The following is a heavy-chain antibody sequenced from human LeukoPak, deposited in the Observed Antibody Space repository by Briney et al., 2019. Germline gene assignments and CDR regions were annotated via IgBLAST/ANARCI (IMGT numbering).Heavy chain of an antibody. CDR1: GFTFGNYA. V-gene: IGHV3-23*01. CDR3: ARVRTSVTNHFDY. Sequence: PGGSLRLSCAASGFTFGNYAMSWVRQAPGKGLEWVSGVSGSGTTTYYADSVKGRFSISRDNSKNTLYLQMNSLRAEDTAVYYCARVRTSVTNHFDYWGQGTQVTVSS. J-gene: IGHJ4*02. CDR2: VSGSGTTT. D-gene: IGHD4-11*01.